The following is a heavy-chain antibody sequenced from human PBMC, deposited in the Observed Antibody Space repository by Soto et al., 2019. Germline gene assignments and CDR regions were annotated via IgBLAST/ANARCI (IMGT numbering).Heavy chain of an antibody. D-gene: IGHD1-1*01. V-gene: IGHV1-3*04. CDR3: ARGERLSHYSSGLDV. CDR1: RDRNATRA. CDR2: INTGNGNT. J-gene: IGHJ6*01. Sequence: CEASRDRNATRARCWMCQSPRQRPEWMGWINTGNGNTRYSPKFQGRVNITRDTSASTAYMELSSLKSEDTAVYYCARGERLSHYSSGLDV.